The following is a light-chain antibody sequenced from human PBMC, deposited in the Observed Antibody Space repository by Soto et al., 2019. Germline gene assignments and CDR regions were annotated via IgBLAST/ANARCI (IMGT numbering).Light chain of an antibody. CDR3: QQYNYWPPLT. J-gene: IGKJ4*01. Sequence: VVMTQSPATLSVSPGERATLSCWASQSVSINLAWYQQKPGQAPRLLIYVASTRATGIPARFGGSGSGTEFTLTISSLQSEDFAVYYCQQYNYWPPLTFGGGTKVDIK. V-gene: IGKV3-15*01. CDR1: QSVSIN. CDR2: VAS.